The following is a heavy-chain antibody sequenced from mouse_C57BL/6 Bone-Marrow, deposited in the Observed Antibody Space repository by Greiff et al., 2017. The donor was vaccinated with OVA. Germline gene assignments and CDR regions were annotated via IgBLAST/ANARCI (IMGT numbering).Heavy chain of an antibody. CDR1: GYTFTSYG. V-gene: IGHV1-81*01. J-gene: IGHJ1*03. D-gene: IGHD2-4*01. CDR2: IYPRSGNT. CDR3: IYYDYLYWYFDV. Sequence: VKLMESGAELARPGASVKLSCKASGYTFTSYGISWVKQRTGQGLEWIGEIYPRSGNTYYNEKFKGKATLTADKSSSTAYIELRSLTSEDSAVYFCIYYDYLYWYFDVWGTGATVTVSS.